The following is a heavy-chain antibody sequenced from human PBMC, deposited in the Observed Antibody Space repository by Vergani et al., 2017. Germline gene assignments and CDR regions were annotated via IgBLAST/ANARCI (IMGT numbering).Heavy chain of an antibody. V-gene: IGHV3-33*01. Sequence: QVQLVESGGGVVQPGRSLRLSCAGSGFTFSNYGIHWVRQAPGKGLEWVAVIWYDGSNKYYADSVKGRFSVSRDNSKNTVYLQMNSLRADDTAVYYCAANFDFWGQGTLVTVSS. CDR3: AANFDF. D-gene: IGHD4/OR15-4a*01. CDR2: IWYDGSNK. CDR1: GFTFSNYG. J-gene: IGHJ4*02.